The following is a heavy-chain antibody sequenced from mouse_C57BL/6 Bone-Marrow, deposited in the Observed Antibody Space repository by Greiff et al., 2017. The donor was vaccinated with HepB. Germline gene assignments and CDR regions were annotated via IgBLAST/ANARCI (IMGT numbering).Heavy chain of an antibody. CDR1: GFTFSSYG. D-gene: IGHD2-5*01. CDR3: ARRSYSNYNWYFDV. CDR2: ISSGGSYT. J-gene: IGHJ1*03. Sequence: DVHLVESGGDLVKPGGSLKLSCAASGFTFSSYGMSWVRQTPDKRLEWVATISSGGSYTSYPDSVKGRFTISRDNAKNTLYLQMSSLKSEDTAMYYCARRSYSNYNWYFDVWGTGTTVTVSS. V-gene: IGHV5-6*02.